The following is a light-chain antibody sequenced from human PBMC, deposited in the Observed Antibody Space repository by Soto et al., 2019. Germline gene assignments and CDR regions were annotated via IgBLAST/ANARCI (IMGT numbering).Light chain of an antibody. CDR3: QTYDSRLSASI. CDR1: STNIGSYYG. CDR2: DNS. V-gene: IGLV1-40*01. Sequence: QLVLTQPPSVSGAPGQKVTISCVGSSTNIGSYYGVHWYQQLPGAAPKLLIYDNSNRPSGVADRFFGSKSGTSASLAITGLQTDDEADYFCQTYDSRLSASIFGGGTKVTVL. J-gene: IGLJ2*01.